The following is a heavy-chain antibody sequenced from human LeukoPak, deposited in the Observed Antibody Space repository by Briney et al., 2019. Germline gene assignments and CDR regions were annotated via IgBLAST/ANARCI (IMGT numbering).Heavy chain of an antibody. J-gene: IGHJ4*02. CDR2: IYTSGST. CDR1: GGSISSYY. V-gene: IGHV4-4*07. CDR3: ARDFGIVGPRALYYFDY. Sequence: SETLSLTCTVSGGSISSYYWSWIRQPAGKGLEWIGRIYTSGSTNYNPSLKSRVTMSVDTSKNQFSLKLSSVTAADTAVYYCARDFGIVGPRALYYFDYWGQGTLVTVSS. D-gene: IGHD1-26*01.